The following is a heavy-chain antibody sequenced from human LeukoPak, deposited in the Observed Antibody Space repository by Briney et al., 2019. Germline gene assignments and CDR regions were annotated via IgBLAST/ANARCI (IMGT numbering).Heavy chain of an antibody. CDR1: GFTFSSYS. CDR3: ARDNPSSRWGVDRSSSWPYYFDY. Sequence: GGSLRLSCAASGFTFSSYSMNWVRQAPGKGLECVSYISSSCSYIYYADSVKGRFTISRDNAQNSLYLQKNSLRAEDTAVYYCARDNPSSRWGVDRSSSWPYYFDYWGQGTLVTVSS. V-gene: IGHV3-21*01. J-gene: IGHJ4*02. CDR2: ISSSCSYI. D-gene: IGHD6-13*01.